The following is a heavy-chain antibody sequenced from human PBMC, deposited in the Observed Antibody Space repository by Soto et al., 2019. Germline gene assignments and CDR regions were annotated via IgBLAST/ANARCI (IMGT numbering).Heavy chain of an antibody. V-gene: IGHV5-51*01. CDR3: ARRYCSSVSCYLDY. Sequence: GESLKISCKGSGFLFNNYWIAWVRQMPGKGLEWMGIIHPSDSKTTYSPSFQGQVTISADKSISAAYLQWSGLKASDTAMYYCARRYCSSVSCYLDYWGQGTLVTVS. CDR1: GFLFNNYW. D-gene: IGHD2-2*01. CDR2: IHPSDSKT. J-gene: IGHJ4*02.